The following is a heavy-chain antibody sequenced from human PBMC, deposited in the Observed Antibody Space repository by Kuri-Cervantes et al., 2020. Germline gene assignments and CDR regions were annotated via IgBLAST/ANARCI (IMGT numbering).Heavy chain of an antibody. CDR3: ARDRNVDTTMVN. J-gene: IGHJ4*02. CDR2: ISGSGGST. V-gene: IGHV3-23*01. Sequence: LSLTCAASGFTFSSYAMSWVRQAPGKGLEWVSAISGSGGSTYYADSVKGRFTISRDNAKNTLYLQMNSLRAEDTAVYYCARDRNVDTTMVNWGQGTLVTVSS. CDR1: GFTFSSYA. D-gene: IGHD5-18*01.